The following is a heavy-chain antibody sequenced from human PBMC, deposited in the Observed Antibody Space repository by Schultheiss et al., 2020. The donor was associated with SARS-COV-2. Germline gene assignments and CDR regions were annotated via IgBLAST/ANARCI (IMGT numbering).Heavy chain of an antibody. V-gene: IGHV1-3*01. D-gene: IGHD3-3*01. J-gene: IGHJ6*02. CDR3: AREKAPLDIQFLGRSHYYGMDV. CDR1: GYTFTSYA. Sequence: ASVKVSCKASGYTFTSYAMHWVRQAPGQRLEWMGWINAGNGNTKYSQKFQGRVTVTRDTSTSTVYMDLSSLRSEDTAVYYCAREKAPLDIQFLGRSHYYGMDVWGQGTTVTVSS. CDR2: INAGNGNT.